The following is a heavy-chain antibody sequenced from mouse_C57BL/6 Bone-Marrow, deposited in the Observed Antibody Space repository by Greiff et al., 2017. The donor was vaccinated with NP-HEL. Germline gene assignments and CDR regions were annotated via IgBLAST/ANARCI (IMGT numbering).Heavy chain of an antibody. CDR3: AREEIGYYYGSSYY. CDR2: IYPGDGDT. J-gene: IGHJ2*01. CDR1: GYAFSSSW. Sequence: VKVVESGPELVKPGASVKISCKASGYAFSSSWMNWVKQRPGKGLEWIGRIYPGDGDTNYNGKFKGKATLTADKSSSTAYMQLSSLTSEDSAVYFCAREEIGYYYGSSYYWGQGTTLTVSS. D-gene: IGHD1-1*01. V-gene: IGHV1-82*01.